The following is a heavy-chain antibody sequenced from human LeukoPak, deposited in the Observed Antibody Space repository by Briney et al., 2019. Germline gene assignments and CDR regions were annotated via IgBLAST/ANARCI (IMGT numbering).Heavy chain of an antibody. J-gene: IGHJ6*02. V-gene: IGHV3-11*06. CDR1: GFTFSDYY. CDR3: ARFLNTPGARYYFTSGDYYGMDV. CDR2: ISSSSSYI. D-gene: IGHD3-10*01. Sequence: KPGGSLRLSCAASGFTFSDYYMSWVRQAPGKGLEWVSFISSSSSYIYYADSVKGRFTISRDNAKNSLYLQMNSLRAEDTAVYYCARFLNTPGARYYFTSGDYYGMDVWGQGTTVTVSS.